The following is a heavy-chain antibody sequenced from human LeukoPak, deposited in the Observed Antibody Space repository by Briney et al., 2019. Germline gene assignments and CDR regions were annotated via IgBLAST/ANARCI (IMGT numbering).Heavy chain of an antibody. D-gene: IGHD2-8*01. J-gene: IGHJ5*02. CDR1: GYTFTSYD. CDR2: MNPNSGNT. CDR3: ARGRYAGHGMYYWFAP. V-gene: IGHV1-8*03. Sequence: ASVKVSCKASGYTFTSYDINWVRQATGQGLEWMGWMNPNSGNTGYAQKFQGRVTITRNTSISTAYMELSSLRSEDTAVYYCARGRYAGHGMYYWFAPWGQGTLVTVSS.